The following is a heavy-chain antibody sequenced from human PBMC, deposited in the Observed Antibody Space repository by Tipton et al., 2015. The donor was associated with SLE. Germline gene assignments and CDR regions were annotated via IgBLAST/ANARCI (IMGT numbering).Heavy chain of an antibody. CDR2: IDHSGVT. D-gene: IGHD4-17*01. CDR3: AKDYNHDNADYN. CDR1: GRSFIGSY. Sequence: TLSLTCAVYGRSFIGSYWTWIRQPPGKGLEWIGDIDHSGVTHYNPSLKSRVTISRDTSGNQFSLNLSSVTVADTAVYYCAKDYNHDNADYNWGQGTLVIVSS. V-gene: IGHV4-34*01. J-gene: IGHJ4*02.